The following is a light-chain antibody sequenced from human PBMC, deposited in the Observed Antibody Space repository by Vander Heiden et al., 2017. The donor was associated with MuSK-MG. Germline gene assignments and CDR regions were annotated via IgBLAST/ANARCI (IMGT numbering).Light chain of an antibody. J-gene: IGLJ2*01. V-gene: IGLV3-1*01. CDR3: QAWDSSTALV. CDR2: QDR. CDR1: KLGDKL. Sequence: SYELTQPPSLSVSPGQTASITCSGDKLGDKLASWYQQKPGKSPGLVIYQDRKRPSGIPERFSGSNSGNTATLTISGTQAMDEADYYCQAWDSSTALVFGGGTKLTVL.